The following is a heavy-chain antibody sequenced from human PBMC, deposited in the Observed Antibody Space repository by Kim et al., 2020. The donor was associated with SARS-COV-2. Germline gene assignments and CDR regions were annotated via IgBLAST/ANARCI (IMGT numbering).Heavy chain of an antibody. Sequence: SETLSLTCTVSGGSISSYYWSWIRQPAGKGLEWIGRIYTSGSTNYNPSLKSRVTMSVDTSKNQFSLKLSSVTAADTAVYYCALDRRSGSSSWILFDWGQGTLVTVSS. V-gene: IGHV4-4*07. J-gene: IGHJ4*02. D-gene: IGHD6-13*01. CDR3: ALDRRSGSSSWILFD. CDR2: IYTSGST. CDR1: GGSISSYY.